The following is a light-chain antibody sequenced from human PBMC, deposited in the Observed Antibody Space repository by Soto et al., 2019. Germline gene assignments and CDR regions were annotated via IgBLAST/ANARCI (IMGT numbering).Light chain of an antibody. CDR3: QSYESSLSGWI. J-gene: IGLJ2*01. Sequence: QTVVTQPPSVSGAPGQRVTISCTGSSSNIGAGYEVHWYQQIPGTAPKLLIYGNTNRPSGVPDRFSASKSGTSASLAITGLQAEDEADYYCQSYESSLSGWIFGGGTKVTVL. V-gene: IGLV1-40*01. CDR1: SSNIGAGYE. CDR2: GNT.